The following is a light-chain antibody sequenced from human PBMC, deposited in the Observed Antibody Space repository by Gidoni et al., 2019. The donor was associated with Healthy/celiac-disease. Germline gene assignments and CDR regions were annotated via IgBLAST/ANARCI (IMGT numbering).Light chain of an antibody. V-gene: IGKV3-15*01. CDR2: GAS. Sequence: IVITQSPATLSVSPGERATLSCRISQSVSSNLAWYQQKPGQAPSLLIYGASSMATGIPARFSGSGSRKEFTLTISSLQSEVFAVYYCQQYSNWPRTFGQGTKVEIK. J-gene: IGKJ1*01. CDR3: QQYSNWPRT. CDR1: QSVSSN.